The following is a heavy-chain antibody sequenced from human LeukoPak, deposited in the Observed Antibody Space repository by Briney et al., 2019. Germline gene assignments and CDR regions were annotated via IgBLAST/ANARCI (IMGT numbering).Heavy chain of an antibody. CDR1: GFTSSSYE. Sequence: PGGSLRLSCAASGFTSSSYEMNWVRQAPGKGLEWVSYISSSGSTIYYADSVKGRFTISRDNAKNSLYLQMNSLRAEDTAVYYCARDSSSSTDSHFDYWGQGTLVTVSS. CDR2: ISSSGSTI. V-gene: IGHV3-48*03. J-gene: IGHJ4*02. CDR3: ARDSSSSTDSHFDY. D-gene: IGHD6-13*01.